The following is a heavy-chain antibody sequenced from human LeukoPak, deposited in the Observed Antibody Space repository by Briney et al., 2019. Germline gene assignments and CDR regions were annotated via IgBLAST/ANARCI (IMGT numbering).Heavy chain of an antibody. D-gene: IGHD2-21*02. V-gene: IGHV3-23*01. CDR1: GFTFSSYA. CDR2: ICSNDNNT. Sequence: SGGSLRLSCAASGFTFSSYAMNWVRQAPGKGLEWVSAICSNDNNTYYANSVKGRFTISRDNSKNTLSLQMNSLRAEDTAVYYCAKDPHDFTAYWGQGTLVTVSS. CDR3: AKDPHDFTAY. J-gene: IGHJ4*02.